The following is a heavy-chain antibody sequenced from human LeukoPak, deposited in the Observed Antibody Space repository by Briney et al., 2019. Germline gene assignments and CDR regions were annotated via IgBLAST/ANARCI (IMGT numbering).Heavy chain of an antibody. J-gene: IGHJ4*02. CDR3: ATGLQLLLYPDY. D-gene: IGHD2-2*02. CDR1: GYTLTELS. CDR2: FDPEDGET. V-gene: IGHV1-24*01. Sequence: ASVKVSCKVSGYTLTELSMHWVRQAPGKGLEWMGGFDPEDGETIYAQKFQGSVTMTEDTSTDTAYMELSSLRSEDTAVYYCATGLQLLLYPDYWGQGTLVTVSS.